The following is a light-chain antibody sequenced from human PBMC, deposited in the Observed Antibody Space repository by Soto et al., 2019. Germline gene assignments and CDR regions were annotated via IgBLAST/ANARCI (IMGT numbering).Light chain of an antibody. Sequence: EIVMTQSPATLSVSPGERATLSCRASQSVSSNLAWYQQKPGQAPRLLIYGASTRATGIPARFSGSGSGTEFTLTISSLQSEDFVVYYCQQYNIWPPLTFGGGTKVEIK. CDR1: QSVSSN. CDR3: QQYNIWPPLT. V-gene: IGKV3-15*01. J-gene: IGKJ4*01. CDR2: GAS.